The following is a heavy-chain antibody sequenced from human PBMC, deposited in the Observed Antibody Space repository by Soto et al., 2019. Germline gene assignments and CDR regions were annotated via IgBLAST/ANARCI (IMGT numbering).Heavy chain of an antibody. CDR3: AREEEMATKTTYYYSGMDV. CDR1: GGTFSSYA. J-gene: IGHJ6*02. Sequence: SVKVSCKASGGTFSSYAISWVRQAPGQGLEWMGGIIPIFGTANYAQKFQGRVTITADKSTSTAYMELSSLRSEDTAVYYCAREEEMATKTTYYYSGMDVSGQGSTVTVYS. D-gene: IGHD5-12*01. CDR2: IIPIFGTA. V-gene: IGHV1-69*06.